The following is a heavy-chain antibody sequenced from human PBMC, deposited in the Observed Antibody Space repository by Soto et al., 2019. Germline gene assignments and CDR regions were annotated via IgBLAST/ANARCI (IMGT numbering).Heavy chain of an antibody. V-gene: IGHV3-30*18. CDR1: GFTFSSYG. CDR3: AKGSNTDY. J-gene: IGHJ4*02. CDR2: ISYDGSKK. Sequence: QVQLVESGGGVVQPGRSLRLSCAASGFTFSSYGMHWVRQAPGKGLEWVAVISYDGSKKYYADSVKGRFTISRDNSKNTLYLQMNSLRAEDTAVYYCAKGSNTDYWGQGTLVTVSS.